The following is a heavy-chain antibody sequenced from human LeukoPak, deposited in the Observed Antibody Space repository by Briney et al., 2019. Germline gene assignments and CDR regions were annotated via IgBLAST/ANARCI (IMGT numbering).Heavy chain of an antibody. CDR2: ISWNSGSI. V-gene: IGHV3-9*01. D-gene: IGHD1-1*01. CDR1: GFTFDDYA. CDR3: AKDVSWKSYYFDY. Sequence: GRSLRLSCAASGFTFDDYAVHWVRQAPGKGLEWVSGISWNSGSIGYADSVKGRFTISRDNAKNSLYLQMNSLRAEDTALYYCAKDVSWKSYYFDYWGQGTLVTVSS. J-gene: IGHJ4*02.